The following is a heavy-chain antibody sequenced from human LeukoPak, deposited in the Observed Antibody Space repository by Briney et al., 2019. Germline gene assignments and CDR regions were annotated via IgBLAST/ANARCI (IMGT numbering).Heavy chain of an antibody. CDR1: GGSISSGGYY. D-gene: IGHD6-13*01. CDR2: INDSEST. J-gene: IGHJ4*02. CDR3: ARETAAAGSFIAINDY. V-gene: IGHV4-31*03. Sequence: SQTLSLTCTVSGGSISSGGYYWSWIRQPPGKGLEWIGEINDSESTNYNPSLKSRVTISVDTSKNQFSLKLSSVTAADTAIYYCARETAAAGSFIAINDYWAREPWSPSPQ.